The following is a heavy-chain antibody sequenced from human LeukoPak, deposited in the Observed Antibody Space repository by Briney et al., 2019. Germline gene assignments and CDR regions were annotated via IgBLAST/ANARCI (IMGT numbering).Heavy chain of an antibody. D-gene: IGHD3-10*01. V-gene: IGHV1-69*13. J-gene: IGHJ6*02. Sequence: SAKVSRKPSGGSFNQFAVNWVRQAPGRRLEWVGGIIPIYETTNYEQMFQGRVTLPADGFTSSAYMELSSLRSEDTAVYYCVRGLYSHGSGNSLSVAEYGTDVWGEGTTVTVS. CDR2: IIPIYETT. CDR3: VRGLYSHGSGNSLSVAEYGTDV. CDR1: GGSFNQFA.